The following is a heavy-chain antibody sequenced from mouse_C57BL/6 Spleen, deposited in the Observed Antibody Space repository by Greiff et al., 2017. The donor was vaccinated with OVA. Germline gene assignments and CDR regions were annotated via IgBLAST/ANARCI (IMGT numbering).Heavy chain of an antibody. V-gene: IGHV5-17*01. Sequence: EVKLVESGGGLVKPGGSLKLSCAASGFTFSDYGMHWVRQAPEKGLEWVAYISSGSSTIYYADTVKGRFTISRDNAKNTLFLQMTSLRSEDTAMYYCAKGPNYYGYYYAMDYWGQGTSVTVSS. D-gene: IGHD1-1*01. CDR1: GFTFSDYG. CDR3: AKGPNYYGYYYAMDY. J-gene: IGHJ4*01. CDR2: ISSGSSTI.